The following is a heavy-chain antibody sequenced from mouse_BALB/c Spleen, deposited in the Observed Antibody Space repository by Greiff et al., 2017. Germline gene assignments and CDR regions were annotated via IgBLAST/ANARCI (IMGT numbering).Heavy chain of an antibody. CDR3: ARDRGSRTGGYYFDY. Sequence: EVQGVESGGGLVKPGGSLKLSCAASGFTFSDYYMYWVRQTPEKRLEWVATISDGGSYTYYPDSVKGRFTISRDNAKNNLYLQMSSLKSEDTAMYYCARDRGSRTGGYYFDYWGQGTTLTVSS. D-gene: IGHD4-1*01. J-gene: IGHJ2*01. V-gene: IGHV5-4*02. CDR2: ISDGGSYT. CDR1: GFTFSDYY.